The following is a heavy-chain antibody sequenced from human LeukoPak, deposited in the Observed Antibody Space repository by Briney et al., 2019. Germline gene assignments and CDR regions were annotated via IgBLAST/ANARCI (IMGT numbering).Heavy chain of an antibody. Sequence: PGGSLRLSCAASGFTFSASYMTWVRQAPGRGLEWVAIIKSDGSEKSHVDSVKGRFTISRDNAKNSLYLQMDSLRAEDTAVYYCAKDIVGSAMTGIDYWGQGTLVTVSS. J-gene: IGHJ4*02. V-gene: IGHV3-7*03. D-gene: IGHD1-1*01. CDR3: AKDIVGSAMTGIDY. CDR1: GFTFSASY. CDR2: IKSDGSEK.